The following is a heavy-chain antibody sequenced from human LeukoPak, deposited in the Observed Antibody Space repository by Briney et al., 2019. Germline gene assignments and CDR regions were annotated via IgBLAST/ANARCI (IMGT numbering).Heavy chain of an antibody. J-gene: IGHJ4*02. D-gene: IGHD1-1*01. V-gene: IGHV3-11*03. Sequence: GGSLRLSCAASGFTFSDYYMSWIRQAPGKGLEWVSYISSSISSSTCYTNYADSVKGRFTISRDNAKNSLYLQMNSLRAEDTAVYYCARGTGTDYWGQGTLVTVSS. CDR2: ISSSISSSTCYT. CDR1: GFTFSDYY. CDR3: ARGTGTDY.